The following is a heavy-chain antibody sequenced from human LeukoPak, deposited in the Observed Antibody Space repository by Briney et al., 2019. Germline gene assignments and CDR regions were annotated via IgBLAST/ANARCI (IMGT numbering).Heavy chain of an antibody. D-gene: IGHD1-26*01. V-gene: IGHV4-39*01. CDR2: MHYSGSA. CDR1: GGSFSSTSSY. J-gene: IGHJ4*02. Sequence: SETLSLTCTVSGGSFSSTSSYWGWIRQPPGKGLEWIGYMHYSGSANYNPSLKSRVTISFDTSKNQFSLNLISATAADTAMYYCARLPGGYWGQGTLVIVSS. CDR3: ARLPGGY.